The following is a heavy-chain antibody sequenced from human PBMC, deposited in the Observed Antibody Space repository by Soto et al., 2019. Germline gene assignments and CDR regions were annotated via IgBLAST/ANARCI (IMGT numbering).Heavy chain of an antibody. V-gene: IGHV1-2*02. CDR2: INPNSGGT. CDR1: GYTFTGYY. D-gene: IGHD3-16*01. CDR3: ARERMGGADY. Sequence: QVQLVQSGAEVKKPGASVKVSCKASGYTFTGYYMHWVRQAPGQGLEWMGGINPNSGGTNYAQKFQGGVTMTRDASVSTAYMEVSRLRSDDTAVYYWARERMGGADYWGQGTLVTVSS. J-gene: IGHJ4*02.